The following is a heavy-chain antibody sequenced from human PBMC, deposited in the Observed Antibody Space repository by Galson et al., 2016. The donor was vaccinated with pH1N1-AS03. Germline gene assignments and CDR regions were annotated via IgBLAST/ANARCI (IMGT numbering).Heavy chain of an antibody. J-gene: IGHJ3*01. CDR1: GFTFNKYV. V-gene: IGHV3-64D*06. CDR2: VYPNGVSP. CDR3: VEDLTGWGAFDF. D-gene: IGHD6-19*01. Sequence: SLRLSCAGSGFTFNKYVMHWVRQAPGKGLEYVSGVYPNGVSPHYADSVKDRFTISRDNSKNTLSLQMSSLTTEDTAVYYCVEDLTGWGAFDFWGQGTMVTVS.